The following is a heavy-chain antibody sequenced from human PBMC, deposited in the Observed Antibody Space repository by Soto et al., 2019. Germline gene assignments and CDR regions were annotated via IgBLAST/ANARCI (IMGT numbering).Heavy chain of an antibody. Sequence: QLQLQESGPGLVKPSETLSLTCTVSGGSISSSSYYWGWIRQPPGKGLEWIGSIYYSGSTYYNPSLKSRVTISVDTSKNQFSLKLSSETAADTAVYYCARLNGYDCVDYWGQGTLVTVSS. J-gene: IGHJ4*02. V-gene: IGHV4-39*01. CDR2: IYYSGST. D-gene: IGHD5-12*01. CDR1: GGSISSSSYY. CDR3: ARLNGYDCVDY.